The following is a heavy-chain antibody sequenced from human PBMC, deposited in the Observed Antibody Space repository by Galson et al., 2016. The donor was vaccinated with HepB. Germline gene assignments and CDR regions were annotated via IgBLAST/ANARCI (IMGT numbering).Heavy chain of an antibody. CDR2: IYHSGST. CDR1: GGPVSSGGGYF. V-gene: IGHV4-30-2*01. J-gene: IGHJ5*02. Sequence: TLSLTCAVSGGPVSSGGGYFWTWIRRPPGKGLEWIGYIYHSGSTHYNPSLKSRVTLSLDSSQNQFSLQLISVTAAGTAVYYFARGAGASGFDPWGQGTLVTVSS. CDR3: ARGAGASGFDP.